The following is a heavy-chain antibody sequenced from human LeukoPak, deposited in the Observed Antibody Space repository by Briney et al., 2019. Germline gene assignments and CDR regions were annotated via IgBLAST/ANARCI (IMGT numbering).Heavy chain of an antibody. CDR1: GFTFSDYY. CDR3: ARFQYDILTGYYPNYFDY. Sequence: GVSLGLSCAASGFTFSDYYMSWIRQAPGKGLEWVSYISSSGNHTNYADSVKGRFTTSKDNSRNSLFLQMNSLRAEDTAMYYCARFQYDILTGYYPNYFDYWGQGTLVTVSS. D-gene: IGHD3-9*01. CDR2: ISSSGNHT. V-gene: IGHV3-11*06. J-gene: IGHJ4*02.